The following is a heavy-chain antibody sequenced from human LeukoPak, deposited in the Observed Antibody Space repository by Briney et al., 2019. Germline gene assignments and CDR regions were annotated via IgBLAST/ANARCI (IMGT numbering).Heavy chain of an antibody. CDR2: INPNSGGT. V-gene: IGHV1-2*02. CDR1: GYTFTGYY. D-gene: IGHD3-10*01. J-gene: IGHJ4*02. Sequence: ASVKVSCKASGYTFTGYYMHWVRQAPGQGLEWMGWINPNSGGTNYAQKFQGRVTMTRDTSISTAYMELSRLRPDDTAVYYCATALWFGEQDFDYWGQGTLVTVSS. CDR3: ATALWFGEQDFDY.